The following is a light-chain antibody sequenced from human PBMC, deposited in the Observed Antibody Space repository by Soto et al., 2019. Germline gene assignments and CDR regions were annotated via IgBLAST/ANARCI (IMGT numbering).Light chain of an antibody. CDR3: QQANSFPWT. Sequence: DIQTTQSPSYVSASVGDRVTITCRASQVIGSWLAWYQQKPGKAPKLLIYAASRLHSGVPSSFSGSGSGTDFTLTISSLQPEDSATYYCQQANSFPWTFGQGTKVEIK. CDR2: AAS. V-gene: IGKV1-12*01. J-gene: IGKJ1*01. CDR1: QVIGSW.